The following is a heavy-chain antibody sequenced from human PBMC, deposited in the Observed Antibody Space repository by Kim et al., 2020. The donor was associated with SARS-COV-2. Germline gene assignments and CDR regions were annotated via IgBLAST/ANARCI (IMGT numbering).Heavy chain of an antibody. CDR2: IFNGDNT. CDR1: GLNISSNY. V-gene: IGHV3-53*01. J-gene: IGHJ4*02. CDR3: ARDPPIMPLY. Sequence: GGSLRLSCAASGLNISSNYMNWVRQAPGKGLEWVSTIFNGDNTYYADDVKGRFTISRDISKNALRLQINSLRADDAAVYYCARDPPIMPLYWGQGTLVTVSA. D-gene: IGHD2-2*01.